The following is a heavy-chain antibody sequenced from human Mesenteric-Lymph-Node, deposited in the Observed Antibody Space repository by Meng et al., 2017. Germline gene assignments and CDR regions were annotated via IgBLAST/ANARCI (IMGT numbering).Heavy chain of an antibody. V-gene: IGHV3-48*03. D-gene: IGHD1-26*01. CDR3: ASEVELVIDY. CDR1: GFTFSNSW. J-gene: IGHJ4*02. Sequence: GGSLRLSCVASGFTFSNSWMTWVRQAPGKGLEWISYIGNTGSTIYYADSVKGRFTISRDNTKKSVYLQMNSLRAEDTAVYYCASEVELVIDYWGQGSLVTVSS. CDR2: IGNTGSTI.